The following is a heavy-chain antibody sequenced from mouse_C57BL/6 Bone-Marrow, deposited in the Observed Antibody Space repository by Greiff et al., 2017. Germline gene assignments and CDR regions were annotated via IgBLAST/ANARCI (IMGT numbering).Heavy chain of an antibody. D-gene: IGHD3-2*02. CDR2: ISDGGSYT. Sequence: EVKLMESGGGLVKPGGSLKLSCAASGFTFSSYAMSWVRQTPAKRLEWVATISDGGSYTYYPDNVKGRFTISRDNAKNNLYLQMSHLKSEDTAMYYCARDRGQLRLNYFDYWGQGTTLTVSS. V-gene: IGHV5-4*01. CDR1: GFTFSSYA. J-gene: IGHJ2*01. CDR3: ARDRGQLRLNYFDY.